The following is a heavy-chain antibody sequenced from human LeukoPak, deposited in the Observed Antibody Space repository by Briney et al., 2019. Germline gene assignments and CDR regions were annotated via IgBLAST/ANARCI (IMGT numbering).Heavy chain of an antibody. CDR2: INPNSGGT. Sequence: EASVKVSCKASGYTFTGYYMHWVRQAPGQGLEWMGWINPNSGGTNYAQKFQGRVTMTRDTSISTAYMELSRLRSDDTAVYYCALLGIAVAGSYFDYWGQGTLVTVSS. J-gene: IGHJ4*02. CDR1: GYTFTGYY. D-gene: IGHD6-19*01. CDR3: ALLGIAVAGSYFDY. V-gene: IGHV1-2*02.